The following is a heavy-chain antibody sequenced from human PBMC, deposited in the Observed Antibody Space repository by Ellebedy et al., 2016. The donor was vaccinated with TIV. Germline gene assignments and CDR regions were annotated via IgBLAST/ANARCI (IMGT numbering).Heavy chain of an antibody. J-gene: IGHJ4*02. Sequence: PGGSLRLSCAASGFTFSSYWMSWVRQAPGQGLECVANINGDGSERYYVDSVRGRFTISRDNAKNSLYLQMNSLRAEDTGVYYCVRDTSWGQGILVTVSS. CDR1: GFTFSSYW. CDR3: VRDTS. CDR2: INGDGSER. D-gene: IGHD2/OR15-2a*01. V-gene: IGHV3-7*01.